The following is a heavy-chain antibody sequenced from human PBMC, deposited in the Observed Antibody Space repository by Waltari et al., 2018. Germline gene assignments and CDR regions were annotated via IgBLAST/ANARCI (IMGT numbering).Heavy chain of an antibody. CDR1: GVIVSNNY. Sequence: EVHLVESGGDLVHPGDSVRLSCAASGVIVSNNYMSWVRQPPGKGLEWVSVIYRGGETYYADSVKGRFTISRDNSKNTLDLQMNNVRAEDTAVYYCTSDHGLSWPLDWGQGTMVTVSS. D-gene: IGHD6-13*01. CDR2: IYRGGET. V-gene: IGHV3-53*01. CDR3: TSDHGLSWPLD. J-gene: IGHJ4*02.